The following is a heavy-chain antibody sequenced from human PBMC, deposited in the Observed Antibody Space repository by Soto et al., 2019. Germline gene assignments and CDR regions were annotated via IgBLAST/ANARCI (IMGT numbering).Heavy chain of an antibody. V-gene: IGHV1-3*01. J-gene: IGHJ6*02. CDR2: ITAGNGNT. CDR1: GYTFTSYA. Sequence: QVQLVQSGAEVKKPGASVKVSCKASGYTFTSYAMHWVRQAPGQRLEWMGWITAGNGNTKYSQKFQGRVTITRDTSASTAYMELSSVRSEDRAVYSCPSSYRSSALIEYYFYGMDVWGQVTRVT. D-gene: IGHD2-15*01. CDR3: PSSYRSSALIEYYFYGMDV.